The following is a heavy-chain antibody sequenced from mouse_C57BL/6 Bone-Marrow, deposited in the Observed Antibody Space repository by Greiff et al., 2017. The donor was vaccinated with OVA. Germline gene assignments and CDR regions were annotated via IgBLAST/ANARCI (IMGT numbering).Heavy chain of an antibody. J-gene: IGHJ2*01. CDR3: ARERNGNYGGYFDY. CDR2: ISYSGST. Sequence: ESGPGMVKPSQSLSLTCTVTGYSITSGYDWHWIRHFPGNKLEWMGYISYSGSTNYNPSLKSRISITHDTSKNHFFLKLNSVTTEDTATYYCARERNGNYGGYFDYWGQGTTLTVSS. V-gene: IGHV3-1*01. CDR1: GYSITSGYD. D-gene: IGHD2-1*01.